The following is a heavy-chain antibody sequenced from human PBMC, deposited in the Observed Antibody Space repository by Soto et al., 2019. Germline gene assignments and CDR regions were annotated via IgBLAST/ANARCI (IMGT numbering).Heavy chain of an antibody. CDR2: IYWDDDK. J-gene: IGHJ5*02. V-gene: IGHV2-5*02. CDR1: GLSLSTTGVG. CDR3: ARRRRYSSGWYVVFDP. D-gene: IGHD6-19*01. Sequence: QITLKESGPTLVKPTQTLTLTCTFSGLSLSTTGVGVGWIRQPPGKALEWLALIYWDDDKRYSPSLKSRLTITHYTSKTQVVLTRTNMDPVDTATYYCARRRRYSSGWYVVFDPWRQGTLVTASS.